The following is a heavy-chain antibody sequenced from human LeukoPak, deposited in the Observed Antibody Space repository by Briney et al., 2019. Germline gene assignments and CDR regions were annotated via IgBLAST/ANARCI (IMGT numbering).Heavy chain of an antibody. D-gene: IGHD1-26*01. CDR1: GFTFSTYA. CDR2: ISSSGDST. Sequence: GGSLTLPCAASGFTFSTYAMSWVRQAPGKGLEWVSAISSSGDSTYYADSVKGRFTISRDNSKNTLYVHMNSLRAEDTAIYYCAKDYVGQVPDAFDIWGQGTMVTVSS. J-gene: IGHJ3*02. CDR3: AKDYVGQVPDAFDI. V-gene: IGHV3-23*01.